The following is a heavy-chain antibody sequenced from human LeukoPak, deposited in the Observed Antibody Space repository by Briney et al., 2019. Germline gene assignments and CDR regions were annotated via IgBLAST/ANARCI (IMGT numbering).Heavy chain of an antibody. D-gene: IGHD3-10*01. J-gene: IGHJ6*02. CDR3: ATSGMVRGMDV. CDR1: ESTFSGYY. CDR2: INPNSGGT. V-gene: IGHV1-2*02. Sequence: GASVKVSCKASESTFSGYYMHWVRQAPGQGLEWMGWINPNSGGTSYAQKFQGRVTMTRDTSISTAYMELSRLRSDDSAVYYCATSGMVRGMDVWGQGTTVTVSS.